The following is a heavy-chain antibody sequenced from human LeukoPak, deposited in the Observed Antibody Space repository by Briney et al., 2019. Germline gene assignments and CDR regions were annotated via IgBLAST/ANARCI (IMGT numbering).Heavy chain of an antibody. CDR1: GFTFSDYY. CDR3: ARETSSGWYHRHLDY. CDR2: ISSSGSTI. D-gene: IGHD6-19*01. V-gene: IGHV3-11*04. Sequence: PGGSLRLSCAASGFTFSDYYMSWIRQAPGKGLEWVSYISSSGSTIYYADSVKGRFTISRDNAKNSLYLQMNSLRAEDTAVYYCARETSSGWYHRHLDYWGQGTLVTVSS. J-gene: IGHJ4*02.